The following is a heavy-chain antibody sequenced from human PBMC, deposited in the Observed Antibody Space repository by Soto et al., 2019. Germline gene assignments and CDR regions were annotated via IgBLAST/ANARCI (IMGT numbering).Heavy chain of an antibody. D-gene: IGHD2-2*01. CDR1: GASISSSNW. CDR2: IFHSGDT. J-gene: IGHJ3*02. V-gene: IGHV4-4*02. CDR3: ARVLQGCSSTSCYLDI. Sequence: QVQLQESGPGLVKPSGTLSLTCAVSGASISSSNWWNWVRQPPGKGLEWIGEIFHSGDTNYNPSLQSRVTISVYKSKNQFSLRLSSVTAADTAVYYCARVLQGCSSTSCYLDIWGQGTLVTASS.